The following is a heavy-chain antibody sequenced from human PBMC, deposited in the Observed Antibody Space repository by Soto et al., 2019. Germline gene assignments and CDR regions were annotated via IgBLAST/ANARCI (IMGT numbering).Heavy chain of an antibody. CDR2: ISSSSSTI. CDR3: ARDQKTYYDFWSGYYTVAGAFDI. V-gene: IGHV3-48*01. J-gene: IGHJ3*02. D-gene: IGHD3-3*01. Sequence: GGSLRLSCAASGFNFSSYSMNCVRQAPGKGLEWVSYISSSSSTIYYADSVKGRFTISRDNAKNSLYLQMNSLRAEDTAVYYCARDQKTYYDFWSGYYTVAGAFDIWGQGTMVTVSS. CDR1: GFNFSSYS.